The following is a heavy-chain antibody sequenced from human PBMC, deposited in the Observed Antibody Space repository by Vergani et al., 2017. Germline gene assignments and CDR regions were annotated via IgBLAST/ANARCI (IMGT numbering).Heavy chain of an antibody. CDR2: IYYSGST. CDR3: ARDQGERITSFGVVRGDAFDI. J-gene: IGHJ3*02. D-gene: IGHD3-3*01. CDR1: GGSISSYY. V-gene: IGHV4-59*01. Sequence: QVQLQESGPGLVKPSETLSLTCTVSGGSISSYYWSWIRQPPGKGLEWIGYIYYSGSTNYNPSLKSRVTISVDTSKNQFSLKLSSVTAADTAVYYCARDQGERITSFGVVRGDAFDIWGQGTMVTVSS.